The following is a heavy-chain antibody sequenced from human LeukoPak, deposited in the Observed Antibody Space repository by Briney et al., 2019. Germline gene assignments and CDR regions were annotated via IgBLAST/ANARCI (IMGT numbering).Heavy chain of an antibody. V-gene: IGHV4-59*08. Sequence: PSETLSLTCTVSGGSITNYYWRWLRQPPGKGLEWIAYIYYSGSTKYNPSLKSRVTISLDTPKNQFSLKVSSVTAADTAVYYCARQGSGSARDWGQGTLVTVSS. J-gene: IGHJ4*02. CDR1: GGSITNYY. CDR2: IYYSGST. D-gene: IGHD6-19*01. CDR3: ARQGSGSARD.